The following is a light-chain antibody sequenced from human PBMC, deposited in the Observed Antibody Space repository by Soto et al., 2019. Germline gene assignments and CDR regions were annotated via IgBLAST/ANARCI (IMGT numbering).Light chain of an antibody. J-gene: IGKJ1*01. V-gene: IGKV3-15*01. CDR1: QSVSSN. CDR3: QQYNNWWT. Sequence: EIVMTQSPATLSVSPGERATLSCRASQSVSSNLAWYQQKPGQAPRLLIYGASTRATGIPARFSGSGSGTEFTITIRSLQSEDFAVYYCQQYNNWWTFGQGTKVEIK. CDR2: GAS.